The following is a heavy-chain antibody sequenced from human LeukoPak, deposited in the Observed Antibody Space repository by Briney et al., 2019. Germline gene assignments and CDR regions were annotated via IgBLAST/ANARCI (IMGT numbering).Heavy chain of an antibody. D-gene: IGHD6-19*01. CDR3: ARVTLRSGLDY. Sequence: SETLSLTCTVSGGSISSYYWSWIRQPPGKGLEWIGYIYYSGSTDYNPSLKSRVTISVDTSKNQFSLKLSSVTAADTAVYYCARVTLRSGLDYWGQGTLVTVSS. V-gene: IGHV4-59*01. J-gene: IGHJ4*02. CDR2: IYYSGST. CDR1: GGSISSYY.